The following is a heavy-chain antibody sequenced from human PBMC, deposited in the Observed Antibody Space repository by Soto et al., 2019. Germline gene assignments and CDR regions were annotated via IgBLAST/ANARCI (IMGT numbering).Heavy chain of an antibody. CDR2: TSAYNDNT. CDR1: GYTFTNYG. V-gene: IGHV1-18*01. CDR3: AGGKPLPPPLDY. Sequence: GASVKVSCKASGYTFTNYGISWVRQAPGQGLEWMGWTSAYNDNTKYSQKYQGRVTITRDTSASTAYMELSSLRSEDTAGYYCAGGKPLPPPLDYGGRGTLVTVSS. J-gene: IGHJ4*02.